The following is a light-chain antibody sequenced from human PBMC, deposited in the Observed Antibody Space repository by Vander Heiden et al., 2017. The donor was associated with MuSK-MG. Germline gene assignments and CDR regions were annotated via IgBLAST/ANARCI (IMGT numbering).Light chain of an antibody. Sequence: DMQMTKSPSSLSASVGDRVTITCQASQDISNYLNWYQQKPGKAPKLLIYDASTLETGVPSRFSGSGSGTDFTFTTSSLQPEDIATYYCQQDDNLPFTFGQGTKLXIK. CDR1: QDISNY. CDR2: DAS. CDR3: QQDDNLPFT. J-gene: IGKJ2*01. V-gene: IGKV1-33*01.